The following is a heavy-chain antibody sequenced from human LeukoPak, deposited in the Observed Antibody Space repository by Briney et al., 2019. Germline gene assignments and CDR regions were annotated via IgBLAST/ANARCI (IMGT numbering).Heavy chain of an antibody. CDR1: GFMFSDHY. V-gene: IGHV3-11*04. CDR2: ISGRGDSI. D-gene: IGHD3-10*01. CDR3: ASGSVPDY. Sequence: GGSLRLSCAASGFMFSDHYINWMRQAPGKGLEWISYISGRGDSIYYAESVKGRFNISRDNAKKSLYLQMNSLRVEDTAVYYCASGSVPDYWGQGTLVTVSS. J-gene: IGHJ4*02.